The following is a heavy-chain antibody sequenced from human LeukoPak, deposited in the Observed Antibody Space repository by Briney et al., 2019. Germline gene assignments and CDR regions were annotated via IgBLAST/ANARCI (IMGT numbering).Heavy chain of an antibody. J-gene: IGHJ4*02. V-gene: IGHV3-7*01. CDR3: ARDLGHTGYDLYDY. CDR2: MKQDGSEK. CDR1: GINFRGYW. Sequence: GGSLRLSCAVSGINFRGYWMAWVRQAPGKGLEGVANMKQDGSEKYYVDSVKGRFTISRDNAKNSLYLEMNGLRVEDTAVYYCARDLGHTGYDLYDYWGQGTLVTVSS. D-gene: IGHD5-12*01.